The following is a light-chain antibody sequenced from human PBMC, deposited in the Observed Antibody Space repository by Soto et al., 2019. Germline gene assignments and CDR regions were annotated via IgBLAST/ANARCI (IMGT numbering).Light chain of an antibody. J-gene: IGKJ4*01. Sequence: EIVLTQSPGTLSLSPGERATLSCRASQSVSSYLAWYQQKPGQAPRLLISGASSRATGITDRFSGSGSGTALPLTISRLEPEDFAVYYCQQYGSSPCTFGGGTKVEIQ. V-gene: IGKV3-20*01. CDR2: GAS. CDR1: QSVSSY. CDR3: QQYGSSPCT.